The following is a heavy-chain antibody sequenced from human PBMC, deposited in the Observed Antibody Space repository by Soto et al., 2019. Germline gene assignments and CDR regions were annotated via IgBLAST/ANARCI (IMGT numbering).Heavy chain of an antibody. J-gene: IGHJ6*02. D-gene: IGHD6-13*01. CDR1: GFSLSTSGMC. V-gene: IGHV2-70*01. CDR3: ARSGVAAAGKPYYYYYGMDV. Sequence: SGSTLVNPTQTLTLTCTSSGFSLSTSGMCVSWIRQPPGKALEWLALIDWDDDKYYSTSLKTRLTISKDTSKNQVVLTMTNMDPVDTATYYCARSGVAAAGKPYYYYYGMDVWGQGTTVTVSS. CDR2: IDWDDDK.